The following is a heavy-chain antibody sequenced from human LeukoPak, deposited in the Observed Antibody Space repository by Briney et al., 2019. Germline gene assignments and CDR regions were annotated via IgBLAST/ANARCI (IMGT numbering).Heavy chain of an antibody. J-gene: IGHJ2*01. CDR1: GGSFSGYY. D-gene: IGHD4-11*01. V-gene: IGHV4-59*01. CDR2: IHYSGST. CDR3: AGYGNYWDWYFDL. Sequence: SETLSLTCAVYGGSFSGYYWSWIRQPPGKGLEWIGYIHYSGSTNHNPSLKSRVTISIDTSKNQISLRLTPVTAADTAVYYCAGYGNYWDWYFDLWGRGTLVTVSS.